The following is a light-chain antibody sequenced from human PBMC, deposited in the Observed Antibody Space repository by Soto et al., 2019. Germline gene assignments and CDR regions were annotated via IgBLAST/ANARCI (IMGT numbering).Light chain of an antibody. Sequence: QSALTQPTSVSGSPGQSITISCTGNHNDIGTYDYVSWYQQHPGRAPRLLIHGVTTRPSGISGRFSASKSGNTASLTISGLQAEDEADYYCSSYINSITFVVFGGGTKVTVL. CDR1: HNDIGTYDY. CDR2: GVT. CDR3: SSYINSITFVV. V-gene: IGLV2-14*03. J-gene: IGLJ2*01.